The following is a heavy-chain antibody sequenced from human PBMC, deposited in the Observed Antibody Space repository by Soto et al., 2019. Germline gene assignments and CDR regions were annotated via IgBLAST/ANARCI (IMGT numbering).Heavy chain of an antibody. V-gene: IGHV1-69*12. CDR1: GGTFSSYA. CDR3: ASPTRPLYYCCGMDV. J-gene: IGHJ6*02. Sequence: QVQLVQSGAEVKKPGSSVKVSCKASGGTFSSYAISWVRQAPGQGLEWMGGIIPIFGTANYAQKCQGRVTITADESTSTAYMELSSLRSEDAAVYYCASPTRPLYYCCGMDVWGQGSTVTVSS. CDR2: IIPIFGTA. D-gene: IGHD1-1*01.